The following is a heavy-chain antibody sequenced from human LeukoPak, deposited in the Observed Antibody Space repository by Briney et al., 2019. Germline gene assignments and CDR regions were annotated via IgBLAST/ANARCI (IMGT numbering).Heavy chain of an antibody. Sequence: PSETLSLTCTVSGSISGYYWSWIRQPPGKGLEWIGYIYTSGSTNYNPSLESRVTISVDTSKNQFSLKLSSVTAADTAVYYCARHEAEWELLLDYWGQGTLVTVSS. CDR2: IYTSGST. CDR1: GSISGYY. V-gene: IGHV4-4*09. CDR3: ARHEAEWELLLDY. D-gene: IGHD1-26*01. J-gene: IGHJ4*02.